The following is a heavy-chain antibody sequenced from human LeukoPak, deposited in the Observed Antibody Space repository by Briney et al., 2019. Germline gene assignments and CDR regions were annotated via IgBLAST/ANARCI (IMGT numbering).Heavy chain of an antibody. CDR3: TKSDGYGLIRI. V-gene: IGHV4-39*07. D-gene: IGHD3-10*01. CDR1: GDSIIGYY. CDR2: IYYTGNT. Sequence: SETLSPTCSVSGDSIIGYYWGWIRQPPGKGLEWIGNIYYTGNTYYNSSLKSRVTISLDTSKNQFSLKVISMTAADTAAYYCTKSDGYGLIRICGRGTMVTVSS. J-gene: IGHJ3*02.